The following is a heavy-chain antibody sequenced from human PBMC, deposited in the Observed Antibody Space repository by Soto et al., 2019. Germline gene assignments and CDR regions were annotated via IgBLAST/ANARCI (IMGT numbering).Heavy chain of an antibody. CDR2: ISYDGSNK. CDR1: GFTFSNAW. Sequence: GFTFSNAWMSWVRQAPGKGLEWVALISYDGSNKYYADSVKGRFTISRDNSKNTLYLQMNSLRAEDTAVYYCAKDERRVKPYYDFWSAPRGAYYYGMDVWGQGTTVTVSS. V-gene: IGHV3-30*18. J-gene: IGHJ6*02. D-gene: IGHD3-3*01. CDR3: AKDERRVKPYYDFWSAPRGAYYYGMDV.